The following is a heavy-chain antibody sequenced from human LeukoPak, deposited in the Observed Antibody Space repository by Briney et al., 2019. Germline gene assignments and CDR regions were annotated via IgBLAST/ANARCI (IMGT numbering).Heavy chain of an antibody. CDR3: ARESILMPFLDS. D-gene: IGHD2-2*01. V-gene: IGHV3-21*01. Sequence: PGGSLRLSCAASGFTFNNYNMNWVRQAPGKGLEWVSSITSSGSYFYYADSVKGRFTVSRDNAENSLFLQMNSLRAEDTAVYYCARESILMPFLDSWGQGTLMTVSS. J-gene: IGHJ4*02. CDR1: GFTFNNYN. CDR2: ITSSGSYF.